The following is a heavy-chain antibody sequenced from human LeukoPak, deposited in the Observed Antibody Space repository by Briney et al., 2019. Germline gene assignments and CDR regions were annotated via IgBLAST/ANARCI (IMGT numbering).Heavy chain of an antibody. CDR2: ISGSGGST. CDR1: GFTFSSYA. J-gene: IGHJ4*02. V-gene: IGHV3-23*01. D-gene: IGHD3-10*01. Sequence: GGSLRLSCAASGFTFSSYAMSWVRQAPGKGLEWVSAISGSGGSTYYADSVKGRFTISRDNAKNSLYLQMNSLRAEDTALYYCAKDIADYYGSGSYNDYWGQGTLVTVSS. CDR3: AKDIADYYGSGSYNDY.